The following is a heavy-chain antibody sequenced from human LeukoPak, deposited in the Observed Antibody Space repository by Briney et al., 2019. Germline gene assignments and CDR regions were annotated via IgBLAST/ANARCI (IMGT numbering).Heavy chain of an antibody. CDR3: ARDWQGGEGAI. CDR1: GYSISSGFW. J-gene: IGHJ4*02. CDR2: IHHSGTT. V-gene: IGHV4-38-2*02. D-gene: IGHD1-26*01. Sequence: PSQTLSLTCAVSGYSISSGFWWAWIRQPPGKGLEWIGRIHHSGTTYYSPSLKSRVTISVDTTKNQFSLKLSSVTAADSAVYYCARDWQGGEGAIWGQGTLVTVSS.